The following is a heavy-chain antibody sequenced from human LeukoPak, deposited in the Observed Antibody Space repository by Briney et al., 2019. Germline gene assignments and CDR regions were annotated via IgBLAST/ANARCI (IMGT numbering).Heavy chain of an antibody. CDR2: ISYDGSNK. D-gene: IGHD6-6*01. J-gene: IGHJ4*02. V-gene: IGHV3-30-3*01. Sequence: PGGSLRLSCAASGFTFSSYAMHWVRQAPGKGLEWVAVISYDGSNKYYADSVKGRFTISRDNSKNTLYLQMNSLRAEDTAVYYCAREYSSSWALDYWGQGTLVTVSS. CDR3: AREYSSSWALDY. CDR1: GFTFSSYA.